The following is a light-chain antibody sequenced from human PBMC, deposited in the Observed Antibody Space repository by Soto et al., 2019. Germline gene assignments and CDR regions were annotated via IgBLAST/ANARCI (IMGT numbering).Light chain of an antibody. CDR1: PSVSSNH. Sequence: DIVLTQSTGTMSLSPGERATPYGLAIPSVSSNHLAWYQQKPGQAPRLLIYGGSSRATGIPVRFSGSGSETDFTLTITRLEPEDFAMYYCQHRSNWPGTWTVGPGTEVEIK. CDR2: GGS. V-gene: IGKV3D-20*02. J-gene: IGKJ1*01. CDR3: QHRSNWPGTWT.